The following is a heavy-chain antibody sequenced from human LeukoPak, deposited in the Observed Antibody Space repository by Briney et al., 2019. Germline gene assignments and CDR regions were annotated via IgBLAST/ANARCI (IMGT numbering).Heavy chain of an antibody. CDR3: ARDVTPRSGWYYFDY. V-gene: IGHV1-69*05. J-gene: IGHJ4*02. D-gene: IGHD6-13*01. Sequence: ASVKVSCKASGGTFSSYAVSWVRQAPGQGLEWMGRIIPIFGTTNYAQKFQGRVTITTDESTSTAYMELSSLRCEDTAVYYCARDVTPRSGWYYFDYWGRGTLVTVSS. CDR1: GGTFSSYA. CDR2: IIPIFGTT.